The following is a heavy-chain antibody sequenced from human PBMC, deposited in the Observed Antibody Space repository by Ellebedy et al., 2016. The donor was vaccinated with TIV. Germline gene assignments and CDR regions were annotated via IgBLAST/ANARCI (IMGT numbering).Heavy chain of an antibody. CDR3: ARMGCSGGSCYPPYYYYYYMDV. D-gene: IGHD2-15*01. J-gene: IGHJ6*03. CDR1: GGTFSSYA. CDR2: IIPIFGTA. V-gene: IGHV1-69*13. Sequence: SVKVSXKASGGTFSSYAISWVRQAPGQGLEWMGGIIPIFGTANYAQKFQGRVTITADESTSTAYMELSSLRSEDTAVYYCARMGCSGGSCYPPYYYYYYMDVWGKGTTVTVSS.